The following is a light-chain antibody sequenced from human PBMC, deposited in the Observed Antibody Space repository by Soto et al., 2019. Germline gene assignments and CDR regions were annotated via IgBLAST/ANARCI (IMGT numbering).Light chain of an antibody. CDR1: SSSSHIGHHS. CDR3: GTWDTGLRAYV. V-gene: IGLV1-51*01. J-gene: IGLJ1*01. Sequence: QSVVTQPPSVSAAPGQKVTISCSGSSSSSHIGHHSVSWYQHLPGTAPKLLIYDNDQRPSGIPARFSGSKSATSATLDITGLQTGDEAYYYCGTWDTGLRAYVLGTGTKITVL. CDR2: DND.